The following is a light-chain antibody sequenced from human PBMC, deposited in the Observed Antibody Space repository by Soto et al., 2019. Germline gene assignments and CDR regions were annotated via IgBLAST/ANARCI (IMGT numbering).Light chain of an antibody. V-gene: IGLV2-23*02. J-gene: IGLJ1*01. CDR1: SDIGNYNL. CDR2: EVT. Sequence: QSVLTQPASVSGSPGQSVTISCSGSDIGNYNLVSWYQHLPGRAPKLLIFEVTMRPSGISDRFSGSKSAYTASLTISGLQAEDEGDYYWASYAGSLTYVFGSGTKATAL. CDR3: ASYAGSLTYV.